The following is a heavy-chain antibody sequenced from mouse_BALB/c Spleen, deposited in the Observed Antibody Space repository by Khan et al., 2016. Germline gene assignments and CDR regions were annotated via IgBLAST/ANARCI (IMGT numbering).Heavy chain of an antibody. CDR1: GYTFTTAG. J-gene: IGHJ4*01. CDR2: INTHSGVP. Sequence: QIQLVQSGPELKKPGETVRISCKASGYTFTTAGMQWVQKMPGKGLKWIGWINTHSGVPKYAEDFKGRFAFSLETSASTAYLQISNLKNEDTATYCCARAITTVVARGAMDYWGQGTSVTVSS. V-gene: IGHV9-4*02. CDR3: ARAITTVVARGAMDY. D-gene: IGHD1-1*01.